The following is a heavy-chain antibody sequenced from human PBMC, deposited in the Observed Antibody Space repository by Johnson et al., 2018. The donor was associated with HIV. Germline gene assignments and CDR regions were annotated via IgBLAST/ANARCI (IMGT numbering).Heavy chain of an antibody. CDR2: ISYDGSNK. CDR3: ARARRTTVTNDAFDI. Sequence: QVQLVESGGGVVQPGRSLRLSCAASGFTFSSYAMHWVRQAPGKGLEWVAVISYDGSNKYYADSVKGRFTISRDNSKNTLYLQMNSLRAEDTAVYYCARARRTTVTNDAFDIWGQGTMVTVSS. V-gene: IGHV3-30-3*01. CDR1: GFTFSSYA. D-gene: IGHD4-17*01. J-gene: IGHJ3*02.